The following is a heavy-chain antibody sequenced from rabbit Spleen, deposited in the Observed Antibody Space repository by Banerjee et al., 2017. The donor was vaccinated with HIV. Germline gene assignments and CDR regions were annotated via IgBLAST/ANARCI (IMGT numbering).Heavy chain of an antibody. Sequence: QSLEESGGGLVQPEGSLALTCKDSGLTISSSYYMCWVRQAPGKGLEWIACIYAGSSGNTYYASWAKGRFTISKTSSTTVTLQMTSLTAADTATYFCTRDGAGGSYFALWGPGTLVTVS. D-gene: IGHD8-1*01. CDR2: IYAGSSGNT. J-gene: IGHJ4*01. CDR3: TRDGAGGSYFAL. V-gene: IGHV1S40*01. CDR1: GLTISSSYY.